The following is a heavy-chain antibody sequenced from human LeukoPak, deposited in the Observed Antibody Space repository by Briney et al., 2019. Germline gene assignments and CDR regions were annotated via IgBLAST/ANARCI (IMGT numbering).Heavy chain of an antibody. J-gene: IGHJ5*02. Sequence: GGSLRLSCAASGFTFSSYAMNWVRQAPGKGLEWVSSITSSGNYVYYAGSVKGRFTISRDNAKSSLSLQMNSLKAEDTAVYYCASDPSAGDPWGQGTPVTVSS. CDR3: ASDPSAGDP. CDR1: GFTFSSYA. CDR2: ITSSGNYV. V-gene: IGHV3-21*01.